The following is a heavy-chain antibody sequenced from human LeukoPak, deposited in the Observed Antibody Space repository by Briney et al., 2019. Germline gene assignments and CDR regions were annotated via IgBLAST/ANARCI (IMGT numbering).Heavy chain of an antibody. CDR1: GYTISRYW. CDR2: INEDGSST. Sequence: PGGSLRLSCAASGYTISRYWMHWVRQGPGKGLVWVSRINEDGSSTSYAESVRGRFTISRDNAKNTLYLQMNSLRAEDAAVYYCTTDTFGARDSWGQGTLVTVSS. V-gene: IGHV3-74*01. J-gene: IGHJ4*02. D-gene: IGHD3-10*01. CDR3: TTDTFGARDS.